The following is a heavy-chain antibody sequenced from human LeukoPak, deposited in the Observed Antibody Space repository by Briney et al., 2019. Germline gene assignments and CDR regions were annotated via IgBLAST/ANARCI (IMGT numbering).Heavy chain of an antibody. CDR1: GFTFSRSA. V-gene: IGHV3-30*04. Sequence: PGGSLRLSCAASGFTFSRSAMHWVRQAPAKGLEWVASISSDGSNEYYADSVKGRFTISRDKSKNTLYLQMNSLRAEDTAVYFCARDFTYYDSGLIDYWGQGTLVSVSS. D-gene: IGHD3-22*01. CDR3: ARDFTYYDSGLIDY. CDR2: ISSDGSNE. J-gene: IGHJ4*02.